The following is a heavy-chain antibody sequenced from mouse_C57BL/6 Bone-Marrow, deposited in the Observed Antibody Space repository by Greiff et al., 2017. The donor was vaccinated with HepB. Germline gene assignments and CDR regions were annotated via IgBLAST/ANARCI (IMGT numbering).Heavy chain of an antibody. D-gene: IGHD3-2*02. J-gene: IGHJ3*01. CDR2: INPNYGTT. CDR1: GYSFTDYN. Sequence: EVKLMESGPELVKPGASVKISCKASGYSFTDYNMNWVKQSNGKSLEWIGVINPNYGTTSYNQKFKGKATLTVDQSSSTAYMQLNSLTSEDSAVYYCANAPRQLRLPWFAYWGQGTLVTVSA. CDR3: ANAPRQLRLPWFAY. V-gene: IGHV1-39*01.